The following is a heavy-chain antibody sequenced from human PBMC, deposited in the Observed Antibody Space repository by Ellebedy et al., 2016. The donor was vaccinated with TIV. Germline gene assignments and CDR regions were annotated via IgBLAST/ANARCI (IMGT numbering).Heavy chain of an antibody. CDR1: GFTFSTYA. D-gene: IGHD3-22*01. CDR3: AKDVHYYDSSGPTIGY. CDR2: ISNDGSNK. J-gene: IGHJ4*02. V-gene: IGHV3-30-3*01. Sequence: GGSLRLSXATSGFTFSTYAMHWVRQAPGTGLEWVALISNDGSNKYYADSVRGRFTISRDNSKNTLYLQMNSLRTEDTAVYYCAKDVHYYDSSGPTIGYWGQGTLVTVSS.